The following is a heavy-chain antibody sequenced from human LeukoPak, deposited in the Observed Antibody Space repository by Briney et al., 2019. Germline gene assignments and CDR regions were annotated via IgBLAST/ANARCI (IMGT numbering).Heavy chain of an antibody. V-gene: IGHV3-30*18. J-gene: IGHJ4*02. Sequence: GESLKISCAASGFTFSSYGMHWVRQAPGKGLEWVAVISYDGSNKYYADSVKGRFTISRDNSKNTLYLQMNSLRAEDTAVYYCAKDPTRSSWYRVVGEIEYYFDYWGQGTLVTVSS. D-gene: IGHD6-13*01. CDR3: AKDPTRSSWYRVVGEIEYYFDY. CDR1: GFTFSSYG. CDR2: ISYDGSNK.